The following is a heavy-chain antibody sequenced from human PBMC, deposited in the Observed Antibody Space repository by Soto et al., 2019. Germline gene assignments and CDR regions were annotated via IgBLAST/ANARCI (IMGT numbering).Heavy chain of an antibody. CDR1: GFTFSDYA. V-gene: IGHV3-23*01. CDR3: ARDGLDNSPSAIDS. D-gene: IGHD5-12*01. CDR2: LYGNGGGV. Sequence: HPGGSLRLSCAASGFTFSDYAIIWIRQVPGKGLQWVSGLYGNGGGVHYADSVKGRFTISRDNSAYSAYLQMNNLRVEDTAVYYCARDGLDNSPSAIDSWGPGTLVTVSS. J-gene: IGHJ4*02.